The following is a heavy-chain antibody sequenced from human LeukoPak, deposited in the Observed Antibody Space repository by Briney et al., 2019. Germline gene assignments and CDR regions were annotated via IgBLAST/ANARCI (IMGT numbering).Heavy chain of an antibody. J-gene: IGHJ6*03. V-gene: IGHV3-23*01. D-gene: IGHD6-13*01. CDR3: ARAIAAAGYYYYYMDV. CDR2: ISGSGGST. CDR1: GFTFSSYA. Sequence: GGSLRLSCAASGFTFSSYAVSWVRQAPGKGLEWVSAISGSGGSTYYADSVKGRFTISRDNSKNTLYLQMNSLRAEDTAVYYCARAIAAAGYYYYYMDVWGKGTTVTVSS.